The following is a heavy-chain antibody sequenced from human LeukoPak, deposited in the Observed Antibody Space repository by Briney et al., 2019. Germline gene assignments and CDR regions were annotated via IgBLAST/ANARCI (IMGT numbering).Heavy chain of an antibody. Sequence: ASVKVSCKASGYTFTGYYMHWVRQAPGHGLEWMGRINPNSGGTNYAQKFQGRVTITRDTSISTAYLDLSRLRSDDTAASHCATEPLDSNSWSYFFDYWGQGTLVTVSS. D-gene: IGHD6-13*01. CDR1: GYTFTGYY. CDR2: INPNSGGT. J-gene: IGHJ4*02. CDR3: ATEPLDSNSWSYFFDY. V-gene: IGHV1-2*06.